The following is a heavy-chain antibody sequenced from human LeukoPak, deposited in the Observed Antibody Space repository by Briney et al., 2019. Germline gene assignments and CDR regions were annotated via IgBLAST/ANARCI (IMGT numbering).Heavy chain of an antibody. CDR3: ARAEIYDFWSGPKYYYMDV. J-gene: IGHJ6*03. V-gene: IGHV4-31*03. CDR1: GESIDSRNTY. Sequence: SETLSLTCTVSGESIDSRNTYWTWIRQHPVKGLEWTGHIYYSGSNHYSSSLESRVTMSVDMSRNQLSLELTAVTAADTAVYYCARAEIYDFWSGPKYYYMDVWGTGTTVTVSS. D-gene: IGHD3-3*01. CDR2: IYYSGSN.